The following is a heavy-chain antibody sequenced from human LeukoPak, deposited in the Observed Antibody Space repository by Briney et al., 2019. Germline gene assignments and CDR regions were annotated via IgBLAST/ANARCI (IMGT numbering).Heavy chain of an antibody. J-gene: IGHJ4*02. CDR3: AKGIRYFDWIHDY. CDR1: GFTFSSYA. Sequence: PGGSLRLSCAASGFTFSSYAMSWVRQAPGKGLEWVSAISVSGDSTYYADSVKGRFTISRDNSKNTLNLQMNSLRDEDTAIYYCAKGIRYFDWIHDYWGQGTLVTVSS. CDR2: ISVSGDST. V-gene: IGHV3-23*01. D-gene: IGHD3-9*01.